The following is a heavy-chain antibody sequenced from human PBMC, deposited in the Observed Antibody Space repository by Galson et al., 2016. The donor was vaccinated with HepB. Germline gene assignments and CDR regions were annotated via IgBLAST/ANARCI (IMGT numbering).Heavy chain of an antibody. D-gene: IGHD3-9*01. V-gene: IGHV3-7*03. CDR1: GFPFSVYW. CDR2: IAQDGGER. J-gene: IGHJ4*02. Sequence: SLRLSCAASGFPFSVYWMSWVRQAPGKGLEWVANIAQDGGERYYVDSVKGRFTISKDNAKNSLYLQMNSLRVDDTAVYYCVRAFYGPSDWWGQGTLVTVSS. CDR3: VRAFYGPSDW.